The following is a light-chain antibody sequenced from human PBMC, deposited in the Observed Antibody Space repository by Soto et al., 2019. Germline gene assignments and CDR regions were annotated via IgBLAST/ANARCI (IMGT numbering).Light chain of an antibody. CDR3: HSYDSSLSGYV. CDR1: SSNIGAGYY. CDR2: GNS. Sequence: QSVLTQPPSVSGAPGQRVTISCTGSSSNIGAGYYVHWYQQLPGTAPKLLIYGNSNRPSGVPDRFSGSKSGTSASLAITGLQAEDEADYYCHSYDSSLSGYVFGTGTKLTVL. J-gene: IGLJ1*01. V-gene: IGLV1-40*01.